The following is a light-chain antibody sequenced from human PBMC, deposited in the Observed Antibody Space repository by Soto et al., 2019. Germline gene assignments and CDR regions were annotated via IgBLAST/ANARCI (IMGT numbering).Light chain of an antibody. V-gene: IGKV3-20*01. Sequence: EIVLTQSPGTLSLSPGERATLSCRASQSVTSRYLAWYQQKPGQAPRLLIYGASNRATGIPERFSGSGSGTDFSLTISGLEPEDFAVYYCQQYGSSPLISFGQGTRLEIK. CDR2: GAS. CDR1: QSVTSRY. J-gene: IGKJ5*01. CDR3: QQYGSSPLIS.